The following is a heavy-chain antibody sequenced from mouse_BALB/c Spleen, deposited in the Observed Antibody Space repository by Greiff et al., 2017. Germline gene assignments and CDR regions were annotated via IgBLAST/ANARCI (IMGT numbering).Heavy chain of an antibody. J-gene: IGHJ2*01. CDR3: ARSVYYYGSSYYFDY. V-gene: IGHV3-8*02. CDR1: GYSITSGY. CDR2: ISYSGST. D-gene: IGHD1-1*01. Sequence: EVKLQESGPSLVKPSQSLSLTCSATGYSITSGYWNWIRKFPGNKLEYMGYISYSGSTYYNPSLKSRISISRDTSKNQYYLQLNSVTTEDTATYYCARSVYYYGSSYYFDYWGQGTTLTVSS.